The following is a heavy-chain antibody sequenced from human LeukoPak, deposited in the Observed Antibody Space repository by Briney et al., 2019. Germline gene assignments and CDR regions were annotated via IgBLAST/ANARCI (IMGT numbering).Heavy chain of an antibody. CDR1: GFTFSSYS. J-gene: IGHJ6*03. V-gene: IGHV3-21*01. CDR3: ARKGFQKVAPAHMDV. CDR2: ISSSSNYI. Sequence: GGSLRLSCAASGFTFSSYSMNWVRQAPGKGLEWVSSISSSSNYIYYADSVKGRFTVSRDNANNTLYLQMNSLRAEDTAVYYCARKGFQKVAPAHMDVWGKGTTVTVSS. D-gene: IGHD2-2*01.